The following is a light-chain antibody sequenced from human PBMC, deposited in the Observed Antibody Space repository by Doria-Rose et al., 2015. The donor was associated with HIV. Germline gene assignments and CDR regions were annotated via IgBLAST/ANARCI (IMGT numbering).Light chain of an antibody. CDR3: QQYYDAPS. J-gene: IGKJ3*01. CDR2: WAS. CDR1: QSLLYTSKNY. V-gene: IGKV4-1*01. Sequence: VLTQSPESLGMSLGERATLNCKSNQSLLYTSKNYLAWYQQEPGQPPNVLIYWASTRQSGVPARFSGSGSGTDFTLTISSLEAEDVAVYNCQQYYDAPSFGPGTTVNIK.